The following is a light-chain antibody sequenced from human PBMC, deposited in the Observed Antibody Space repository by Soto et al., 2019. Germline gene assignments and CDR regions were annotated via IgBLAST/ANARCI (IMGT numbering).Light chain of an antibody. V-gene: IGKV1-5*03. J-gene: IGKJ1*01. CDR1: QSISSW. CDR3: QQYNSYSRT. Sequence: DIQMTQSPSTLSASVGDRVTITCRASQSISSWLAWYQHKPGKAPKLLIYKASSLESGVTPRFSGSRPGTEFTLTISSLQPDDLATYYCQQYNSYSRTFGQGTKVEIK. CDR2: KAS.